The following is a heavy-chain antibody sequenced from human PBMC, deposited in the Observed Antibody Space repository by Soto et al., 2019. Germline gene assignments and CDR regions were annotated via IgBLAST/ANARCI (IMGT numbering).Heavy chain of an antibody. CDR2: IGEGGFST. CDR3: ARDSITRVSSDVPGMDV. V-gene: IGHV3-23*01. J-gene: IGHJ6*02. CDR1: GFTFSTYA. D-gene: IGHD3-16*01. Sequence: EVRLLESGGGLVEPGGSLRLSCAASGFTFSTYAMSWVRQAPGKGLEWVSVIGEGGFSTQYAASVKGRFTISRDNSKNMSYLQMNSLRSDDTAVYYCARDSITRVSSDVPGMDVWGQGTTVTVSS.